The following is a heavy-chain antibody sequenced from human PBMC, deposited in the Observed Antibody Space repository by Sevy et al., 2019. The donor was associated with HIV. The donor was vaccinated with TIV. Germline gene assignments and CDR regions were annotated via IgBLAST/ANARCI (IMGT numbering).Heavy chain of an antibody. D-gene: IGHD5-18*01. CDR2: ISGGSVTI. Sequence: GGSLRLSCAASGFTFSSYSMIWVRQAPGKGLEWISYISGGSVTIYYADSVKDRFTISRDNAKKSVYLDMHSLRVEDPAGSCCARDWWDSYGYHWLDPWGQGTLVTVSS. CDR1: GFTFSSYS. CDR3: ARDWWDSYGYHWLDP. V-gene: IGHV3-48*01. J-gene: IGHJ5*02.